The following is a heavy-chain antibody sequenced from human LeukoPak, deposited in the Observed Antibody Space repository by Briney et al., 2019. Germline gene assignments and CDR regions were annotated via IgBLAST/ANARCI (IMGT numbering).Heavy chain of an antibody. Sequence: GGSLRLSCVASGFTFSSYGLHWVRQAPGKGLEWVAFIRYDGNNKYYADSVKGRFTISRDNSNNTLYLQMNSLGGEDAAVYFCAKGVQSLGYYFDYWGQGTLVTVSS. J-gene: IGHJ4*02. D-gene: IGHD7-27*01. CDR3: AKGVQSLGYYFDY. V-gene: IGHV3-30*02. CDR1: GFTFSSYG. CDR2: IRYDGNNK.